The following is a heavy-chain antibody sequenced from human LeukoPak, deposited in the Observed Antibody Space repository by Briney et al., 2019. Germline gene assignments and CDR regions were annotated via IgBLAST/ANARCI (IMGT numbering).Heavy chain of an antibody. CDR2: INPNSGGT. CDR1: GYTLTDYY. J-gene: IGHJ5*02. CDR3: ARDGYSSYVVYNWFDP. D-gene: IGHD4-11*01. V-gene: IGHV1-2*02. Sequence: ASVTVSCMASGYTLTDYYMHWVRPPPGRGREWMGWINPNSGGTNHEQMFQGRVTLTRDPSIRTAYLELTSLRPDDTAVHYRARDGYSSYVVYNWFDPWGQGTLVTVSS.